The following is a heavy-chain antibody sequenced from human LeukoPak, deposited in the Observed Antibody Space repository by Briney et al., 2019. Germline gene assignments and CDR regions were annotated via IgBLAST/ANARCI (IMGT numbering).Heavy chain of an antibody. CDR3: ARGISSGPTPGPPYYFDY. CDR2: IYYSGST. CDR1: GGSISSSSYY. Sequence: SETLSLTCTVSGGSISSSSYYCGWIRQPPGKGLEWIGSIYYSGSTYYTPSLKSRVTISVDTSKSQFSLKLSSVTAADTGVYYCARGISSGPTPGPPYYFDYWGQGTLVTVS. D-gene: IGHD6-19*01. V-gene: IGHV4-39*01. J-gene: IGHJ4*02.